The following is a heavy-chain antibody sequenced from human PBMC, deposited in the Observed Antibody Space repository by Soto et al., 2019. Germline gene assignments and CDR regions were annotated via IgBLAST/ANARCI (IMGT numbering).Heavy chain of an antibody. CDR1: GYTFTSYG. J-gene: IGHJ5*02. CDR2: INAANGDT. CDR3: VRRHVSATGIDWFDP. D-gene: IGHD6-13*01. V-gene: IGHV1-3*01. Sequence: QVQLVQSGTEVKKPGASVKVSCKASGYTFTSYGIHWVRQAPGQRLEWMGWINAANGDTKYSPKFQGRVTITRDTSASTAYMELSSLRSEDTAVYSGVRRHVSATGIDWFDPWGQGTLVTVSS.